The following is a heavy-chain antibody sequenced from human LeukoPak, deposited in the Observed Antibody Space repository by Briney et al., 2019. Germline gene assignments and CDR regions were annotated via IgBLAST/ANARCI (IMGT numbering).Heavy chain of an antibody. CDR2: INHSGST. V-gene: IGHV4-34*01. CDR1: GGSFSGYY. J-gene: IGHJ4*02. Sequence: PSETLSLTCAVYGGSFSGYYWSWIRQPPGKGLEWIGEINHSGSTNYNPSLKSRVTISVDTSKNQFPLKLSSVTAADTAVYYCARGRYCSSTSCYYGYWGQGTLVTVSS. CDR3: ARGRYCSSTSCYYGY. D-gene: IGHD2-2*01.